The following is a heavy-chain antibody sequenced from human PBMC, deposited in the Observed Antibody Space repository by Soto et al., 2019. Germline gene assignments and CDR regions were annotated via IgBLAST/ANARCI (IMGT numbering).Heavy chain of an antibody. D-gene: IGHD3-10*01. CDR1: GFTFSGSA. J-gene: IGHJ4*02. Sequence: GGSLRLSCAASGFTFSGSAMHWVRQASGKGLEWVGRIRSKANSYATAYAASVKGRFTISRDDSKNTAYLQMNSLKTEDTAVYYCTSSYGSGSYYIYYWGQGTLVTVSS. CDR2: IRSKANSYAT. V-gene: IGHV3-73*01. CDR3: TSSYGSGSYYIYY.